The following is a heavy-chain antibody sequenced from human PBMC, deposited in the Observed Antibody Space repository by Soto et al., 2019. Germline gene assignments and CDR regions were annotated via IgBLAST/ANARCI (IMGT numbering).Heavy chain of an antibody. CDR1: GYSFTSDW. Sequence: PVESLKISCNGSGYSFTSDWISWVRQMPWKGLEWMGRIDPSDSYTNYSPSFQGHVTISADKSISTAYLQWSSLKASDTAMYYCASWGSTSCLSCYYYGMDVWGQGTTVTVSS. J-gene: IGHJ6*02. V-gene: IGHV5-10-1*01. CDR3: ASWGSTSCLSCYYYGMDV. CDR2: IDPSDSYT. D-gene: IGHD2-2*01.